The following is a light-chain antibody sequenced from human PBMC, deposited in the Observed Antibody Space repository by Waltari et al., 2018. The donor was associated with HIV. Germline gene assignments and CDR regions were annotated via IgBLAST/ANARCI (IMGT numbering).Light chain of an antibody. CDR1: QSVSSSY. J-gene: IGKJ5*01. V-gene: IGKV3-20*01. CDR3: QQYGSSPIT. CDR2: AAS. Sequence: EIVLTQSPGTLSLSPGERATLSCRASQSVSSSYLGWYQQKVGQAPRLLIYAASIRATGIPDRFSGSGSGTDFTRTISRLEPEDFAVYYCQQYGSSPITFGQGTRLEIK.